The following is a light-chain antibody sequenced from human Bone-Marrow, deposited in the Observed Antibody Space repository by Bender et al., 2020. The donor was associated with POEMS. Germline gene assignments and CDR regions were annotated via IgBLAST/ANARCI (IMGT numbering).Light chain of an antibody. Sequence: QSALTQPASVSGSPGQSSTISCTGTSSDVGSYNLVSWYQQHPGKAPKLIIYADNKRPSGVSIRFSASRSGNTASLTISGLQAEDEADYYCCSYSGVGFFGAGTKVTVL. CDR1: SSDVGSYNL. V-gene: IGLV2-23*01. J-gene: IGLJ1*01. CDR2: ADN. CDR3: CSYSGVGF.